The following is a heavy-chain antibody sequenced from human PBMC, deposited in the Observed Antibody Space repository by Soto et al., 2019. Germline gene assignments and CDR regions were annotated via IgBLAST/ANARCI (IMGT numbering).Heavy chain of an antibody. V-gene: IGHV3-30-3*01. D-gene: IGHD3-9*01. Sequence: PGGSLRLSCAASGFTFSSYAMHWVRQAPGKGLEWVAVISYDGSNKYYADSVKGRFTISRDNSKNTLYLQMNSLRAEDTAVYYCARDTYYDILTGYYNFDYWGQGTLVTVSS. CDR2: ISYDGSNK. J-gene: IGHJ4*02. CDR3: ARDTYYDILTGYYNFDY. CDR1: GFTFSSYA.